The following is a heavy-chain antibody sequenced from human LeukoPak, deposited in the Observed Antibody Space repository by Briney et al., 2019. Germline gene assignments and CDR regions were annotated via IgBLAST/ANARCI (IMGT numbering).Heavy chain of an antibody. CDR3: AKAEYSGRKFDY. CDR1: GFTFDDYA. Sequence: PGGSLRLSCAASGFTFDDYAMHWVRQAPGKGLEWVSGINWNSGRIGYADSVKGRFTISRDNSKNTLYLQMNSLRAEDTAVYYCAKAEYSGRKFDYWGQGTPVTVSS. D-gene: IGHD1-26*01. J-gene: IGHJ4*02. V-gene: IGHV3-9*01. CDR2: INWNSGRI.